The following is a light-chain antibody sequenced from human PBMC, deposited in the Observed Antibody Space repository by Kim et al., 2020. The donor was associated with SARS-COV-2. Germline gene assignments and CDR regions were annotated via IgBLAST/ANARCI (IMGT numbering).Light chain of an antibody. V-gene: IGKV3-15*01. CDR3: QQYNNWPLYT. J-gene: IGKJ2*01. CDR1: QSISSN. Sequence: EVVMTQSPATLSVSPGERATLSCRASQSISSNLAWYQHKPGQAPRLLIFGASTRATGIPTRFSGSGSETDFTLTISSLQSEDFAVYYCQQYNNWPLYTFGQGTKLEIK. CDR2: GAS.